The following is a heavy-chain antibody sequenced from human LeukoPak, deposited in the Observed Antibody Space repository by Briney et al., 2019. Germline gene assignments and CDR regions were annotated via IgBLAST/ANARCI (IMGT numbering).Heavy chain of an antibody. CDR1: GGSISSGGYY. V-gene: IGHV4-31*03. Sequence: SQTLSLTCTVSGGSISSGGYYWSWIRQHPGKGLEWIGYIYYSGSTNYNPSLKSRVTMSVDTSKNQFSLKLSSVTAADTAVYYCARSIDRMAVAGTFSWFDPWGQGTLVTVSS. J-gene: IGHJ5*02. CDR2: IYYSGST. CDR3: ARSIDRMAVAGTFSWFDP. D-gene: IGHD6-19*01.